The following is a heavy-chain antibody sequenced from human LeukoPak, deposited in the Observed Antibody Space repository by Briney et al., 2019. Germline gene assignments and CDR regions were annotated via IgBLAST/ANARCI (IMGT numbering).Heavy chain of an antibody. D-gene: IGHD3-9*01. J-gene: IGHJ3*02. CDR1: GGSISSYY. CDR3: AXXXXXXXXWLSRGEDAFDI. Sequence: SETLSLTCTVSGGSISSYYWSWIRQPAGKGLEWIGRIYTSGSTNYNPSLKSRVTMSVDTSKNQFSLKLSSVTAADTAVYYCAXXXXXXXXWLSRGEDAFDIWGQGTMVTVSS. V-gene: IGHV4-4*07. CDR2: IYTSGST.